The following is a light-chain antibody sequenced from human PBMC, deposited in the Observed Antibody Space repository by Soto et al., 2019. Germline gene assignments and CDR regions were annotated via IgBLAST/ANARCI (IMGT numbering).Light chain of an antibody. V-gene: IGKV3-20*01. CDR3: QQYGRLPIT. CDR1: ESLGNNY. CDR2: GAT. J-gene: IGKJ5*01. Sequence: EIVLTQSPGTLSLSPGEGATLSCRASESLGNNYLAWYKQKPGQSPRLLFSGATSRASGIPDRFSGSGSGTDFTLTISGVQPEDVGVYFCQQYGRLPITFGQGTRLEIK.